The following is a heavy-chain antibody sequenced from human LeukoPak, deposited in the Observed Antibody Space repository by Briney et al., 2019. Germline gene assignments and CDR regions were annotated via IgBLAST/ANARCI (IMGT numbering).Heavy chain of an antibody. D-gene: IGHD5-12*01. CDR1: GGSISSHY. Sequence: PSETLSLTCTVSGGSISSHYWSWIRQPPGKGLEWIGYIYYSASTNYNPSLKSRVTISVDTSKNHFSLKLSSVTAADTAVYYCARERHAISGYEYYYYYMDVWGKGTTVTVSS. CDR2: IYYSAST. CDR3: ARERHAISGYEYYYYYMDV. V-gene: IGHV4-59*11. J-gene: IGHJ6*03.